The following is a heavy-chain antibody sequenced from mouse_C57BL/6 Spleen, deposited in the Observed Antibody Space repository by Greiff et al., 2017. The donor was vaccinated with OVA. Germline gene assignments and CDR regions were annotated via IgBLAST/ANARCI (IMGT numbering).Heavy chain of an antibody. D-gene: IGHD2-1*01. V-gene: IGHV5-16*01. J-gene: IGHJ2*01. Sequence: DVHLVESEGGLVQPGSSMKLSCTASGFTFSDYYMAWVRQVPEKGLEWVANINYDGSSTYYLDSLKSRFIISRDNAKNILYLQMSSLKSEDTATYYCARVGNPYYFDYWGQGTTLTVSS. CDR2: INYDGSST. CDR1: GFTFSDYY. CDR3: ARVGNPYYFDY.